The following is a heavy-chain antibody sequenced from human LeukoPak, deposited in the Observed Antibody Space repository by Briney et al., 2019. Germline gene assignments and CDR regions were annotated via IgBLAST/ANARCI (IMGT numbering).Heavy chain of an antibody. Sequence: GESLEISCQGSGYSFTTYWIGWVRQMPGKGLECMGIIYPCDSDTRYSPSFQGQVTISADKSITTAYLQWSSLKASDTAMYYCARQSLFSSGAFDIWGQGTMVTVSS. V-gene: IGHV5-51*01. D-gene: IGHD6-19*01. CDR3: ARQSLFSSGAFDI. CDR1: GYSFTTYW. J-gene: IGHJ3*02. CDR2: IYPCDSDT.